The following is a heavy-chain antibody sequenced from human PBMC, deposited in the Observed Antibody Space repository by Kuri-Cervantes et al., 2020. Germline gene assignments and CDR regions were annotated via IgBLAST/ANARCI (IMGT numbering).Heavy chain of an antibody. Sequence: GESLKISCAATGFTFSSYALSWVRQVPGKGLEWVSSISGSGADTYNADSVKGRFTISRDNARDSLYLQMNSLRDEDTAVYYCARDPSGSPGYWGQGTLVTVSS. J-gene: IGHJ4*02. V-gene: IGHV3-23*01. CDR2: ISGSGADT. D-gene: IGHD1-26*01. CDR1: GFTFSSYA. CDR3: ARDPSGSPGY.